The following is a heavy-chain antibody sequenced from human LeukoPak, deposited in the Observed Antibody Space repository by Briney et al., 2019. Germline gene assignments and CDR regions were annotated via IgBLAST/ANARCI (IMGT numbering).Heavy chain of an antibody. CDR2: IKQDGSEK. D-gene: IGHD3-22*01. J-gene: IGHJ4*02. CDR3: ARVSSGYYLDY. CDR1: GFTFSNFW. V-gene: IGHV3-7*03. Sequence: AGGSLRLSCAASGFTFSNFWMSWVRQAPGKGLEWVANIKQDGSEKHYVDSVKGRFTISRDNAKNSLYLQMNSLRAEDTAVYFCARVSSGYYLDYWGQGTLVTVSS.